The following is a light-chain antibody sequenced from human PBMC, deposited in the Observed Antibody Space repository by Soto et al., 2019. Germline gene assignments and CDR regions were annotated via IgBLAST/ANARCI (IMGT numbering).Light chain of an antibody. CDR3: QHRGNWST. J-gene: IGKJ4*02. V-gene: IGKV3D-20*02. CDR1: HSVTYDQ. CDR2: GAS. Sequence: PGERATLSFRASHSVTYDQLSWYRQTLGQALRLLIYGASSRAAGIPDRFSGSGSGTDFTLTSSRLEPEDFAVYYWQHRGNWSTFGGGTKVDI.